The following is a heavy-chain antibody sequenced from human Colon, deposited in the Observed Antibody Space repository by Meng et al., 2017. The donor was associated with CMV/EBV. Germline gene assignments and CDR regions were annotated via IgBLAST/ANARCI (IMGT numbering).Heavy chain of an antibody. V-gene: IGHV3-21*01. J-gene: IGHJ4*02. D-gene: IGHD5-18*01. CDR3: ARDPKVMDTTLATGF. Sequence: GGSLRLSCAGSGFTFDSYSMNWVRQAPGKGLEWVSSISSSTTYIYYADSLKGRFTVSRDNAKNSVYLQMNSLRAEDTAMYFCARDPKVMDTTLATGFWGQGTLVTVSS. CDR2: ISSSTTYI. CDR1: GFTFDSYS.